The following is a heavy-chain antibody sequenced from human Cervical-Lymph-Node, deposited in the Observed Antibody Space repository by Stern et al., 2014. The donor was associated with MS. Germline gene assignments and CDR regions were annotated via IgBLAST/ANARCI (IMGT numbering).Heavy chain of an antibody. Sequence: EVQLVQSGAEVKKAGETLKISCQGSGYSFTSYWIGWVRQLPRKGLEWMGSIVPGDSYTRYSPSFQGQVTISADKSNRTAYLQWSSLKASDTAMYYCARPKDYGDFKNWGQGTLVTVSS. J-gene: IGHJ4*02. CDR2: IVPGDSYT. CDR3: ARPKDYGDFKN. CDR1: GYSFTSYW. D-gene: IGHD4-17*01. V-gene: IGHV5-51*03.